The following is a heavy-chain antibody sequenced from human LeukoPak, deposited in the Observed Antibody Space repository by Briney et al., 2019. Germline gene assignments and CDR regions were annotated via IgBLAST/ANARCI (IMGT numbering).Heavy chain of an antibody. Sequence: PGGSLRLSCAASGFTFSSYGMHWVRQAPGKGLEWVAVISYDGSNKYYADSVKGRFTISRDNSKNTLYLQMNSLRAEDTAVYYCAKDRDGYNRKGLDYWGQGTLVTVSS. CDR1: GFTFSSYG. D-gene: IGHD5-24*01. V-gene: IGHV3-30*18. CDR3: AKDRDGYNRKGLDY. J-gene: IGHJ4*02. CDR2: ISYDGSNK.